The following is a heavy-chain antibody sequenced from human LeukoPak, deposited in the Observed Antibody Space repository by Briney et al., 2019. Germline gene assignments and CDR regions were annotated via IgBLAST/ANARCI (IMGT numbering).Heavy chain of an antibody. CDR2: ISSSGSTI. CDR1: GFTFSSYE. Sequence: GGSLRLSCAASGFTFSSYEMNWVRQAPGKGLEWVSHISSSGSTIYYADSVKGRFTISRDNDKNSLYLQMNSLRAEDTAVYYCARDYLSGGGFDYWGQGTLVTVSS. D-gene: IGHD3-10*01. CDR3: ARDYLSGGGFDY. V-gene: IGHV3-48*03. J-gene: IGHJ4*02.